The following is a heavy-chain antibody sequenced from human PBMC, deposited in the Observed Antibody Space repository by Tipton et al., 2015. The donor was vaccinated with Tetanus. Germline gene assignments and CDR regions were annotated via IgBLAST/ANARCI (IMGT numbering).Heavy chain of an antibody. V-gene: IGHV4-31*03. J-gene: IGHJ4*02. CDR3: ARDQARGARGWNYFDY. Sequence: TLSLTCTVSGGSIISGGYYWSWIRQHPGKGLEWIGDIYSSGSTYYNPSLKSRVTISVDTSKNQFSLNLNSVTAADTAVYYFARDQARGARGWNYFDYWGQGSLFTVSS. CDR2: IYSSGST. D-gene: IGHD1-26*01. CDR1: GGSIISGGYY.